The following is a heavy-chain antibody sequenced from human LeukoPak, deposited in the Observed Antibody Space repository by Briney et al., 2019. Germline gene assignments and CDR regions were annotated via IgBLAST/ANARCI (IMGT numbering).Heavy chain of an antibody. CDR1: GYTFTSYS. Sequence: ASVKVSCKASGYTFTSYSINWVRQAPGQGLEWMAWISAYNGNTNYAQKFQGIVTLTRDTSTSTAYMELRSLRSDDTAVYFCARGMSGYTEDPFDIWGQGTVVTVSS. J-gene: IGHJ3*02. CDR3: ARGMSGYTEDPFDI. D-gene: IGHD2-2*02. CDR2: ISAYNGNT. V-gene: IGHV1-18*04.